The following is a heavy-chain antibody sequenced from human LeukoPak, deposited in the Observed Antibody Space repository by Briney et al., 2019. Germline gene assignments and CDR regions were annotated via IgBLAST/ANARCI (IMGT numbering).Heavy chain of an antibody. D-gene: IGHD3-22*01. CDR1: GYTLTELS. V-gene: IGHV1-24*01. CDR3: ATDYYYDSSGSYYTIDY. J-gene: IGHJ4*02. CDR2: FDPEDGET. Sequence: ASVKVSCKVSGYTLTELSMHWVRQAPGKGLEWMGGFDPEDGETFYAQKFQGRVTMTEDTSTDTAYMELSSLRSEDTAVYYCATDYYYDSSGSYYTIDYWGQGTLVTVSS.